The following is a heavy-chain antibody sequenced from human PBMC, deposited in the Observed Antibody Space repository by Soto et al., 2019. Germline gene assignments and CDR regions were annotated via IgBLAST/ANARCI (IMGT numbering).Heavy chain of an antibody. Sequence: ASVKVSCKASGYTFTSCYMHWVRQAPGQGLEWMGIINPSGGSTSYAQKFQGRVTMTRDTSTSTVYMELSSLRSEDTAVYYCARVVMTTVPASYYYGMDVWGQGTTVTVSS. D-gene: IGHD4-4*01. CDR3: ARVVMTTVPASYYYGMDV. V-gene: IGHV1-46*01. CDR1: GYTFTSCY. J-gene: IGHJ6*02. CDR2: INPSGGST.